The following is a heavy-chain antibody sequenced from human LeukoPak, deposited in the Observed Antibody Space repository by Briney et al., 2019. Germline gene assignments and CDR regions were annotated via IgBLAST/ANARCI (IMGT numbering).Heavy chain of an antibody. J-gene: IGHJ4*02. CDR1: GFTFSSYA. V-gene: IGHV3-64*01. Sequence: GGSLRLSCAASGFTFSSYAIHWVRQGPGKGLEYVSGITSNGGSTYYANSVKGRFTISRDNSKNTVFLQIGSLRAEDMAVYYCARGTRHYHDSSGRITGGLFDYWGQGTLVSVSS. CDR3: ARGTRHYHDSSGRITGGLFDY. CDR2: ITSNGGST. D-gene: IGHD3-22*01.